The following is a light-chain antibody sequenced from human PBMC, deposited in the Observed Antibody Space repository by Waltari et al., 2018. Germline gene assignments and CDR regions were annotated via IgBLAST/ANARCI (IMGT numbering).Light chain of an antibody. CDR3: LQYHTFPLT. J-gene: IGKJ4*01. V-gene: IGKV1-33*01. CDR2: GAS. CDR1: QDISKN. Sequence: DTQMTQSPSSLFASVGDRVTITCQASQDISKNLHWFQQKPGKAPNLLIYGASSLHTGVPSRFSGSKSGTHFTFTISSLQPEDIATYYCLQYHTFPLTFGGGTKVEIK.